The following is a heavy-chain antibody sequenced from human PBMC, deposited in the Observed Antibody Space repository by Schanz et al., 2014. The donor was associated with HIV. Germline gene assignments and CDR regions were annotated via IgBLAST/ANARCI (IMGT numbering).Heavy chain of an antibody. Sequence: QVQLVQSGTEVKKPGASVRVSCKASGYTFSSYSLSWVRQAPGQGLEWMGWISAYNGHPHYGQKFQGRFTMTSDTSTSTAYREWRNLGSDDTAVFYCARVGAGVTVFFDYWGQGTLVSVSS. J-gene: IGHJ4*02. V-gene: IGHV1-18*01. CDR2: ISAYNGHP. CDR3: ARVGAGVTVFFDY. D-gene: IGHD3-10*01. CDR1: GYTFSSYS.